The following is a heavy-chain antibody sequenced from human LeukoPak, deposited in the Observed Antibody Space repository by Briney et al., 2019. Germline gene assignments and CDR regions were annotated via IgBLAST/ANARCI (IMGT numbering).Heavy chain of an antibody. CDR1: GGSFSGYY. V-gene: IGHV4-34*01. J-gene: IGHJ4*02. CDR2: INHSGST. D-gene: IGHD1-1*01. Sequence: KPSETLSLTCAVYGGSFSGYYWSWIRQPPGKGLEWIGEINHSGSTNYNPSLKSRVTISVDMSKNQFSLKLSSVTAADTAVYYCASPSVKRSDYWGQGTLVTVSS. CDR3: ASPSVKRSDY.